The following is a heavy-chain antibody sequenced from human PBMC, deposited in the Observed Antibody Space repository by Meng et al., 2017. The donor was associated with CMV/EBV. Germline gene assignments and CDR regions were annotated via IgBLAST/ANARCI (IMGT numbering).Heavy chain of an antibody. CDR2: IYSTGGT. CDR3: ARERGDDSGYNFDS. J-gene: IGHJ4*02. Sequence: SGPGALTPPGTLSLTCSVSGGFFRGFYWTWIRQPAGKGLEWIGRIYSTGGTNYNPSFESRVTISLDGSNNQFSLKLNSVTAADTAIYYCARERGDDSGYNFDSWGQGTLVTVS. D-gene: IGHD3-22*01. V-gene: IGHV4-4*07. CDR1: GGFFRGFY.